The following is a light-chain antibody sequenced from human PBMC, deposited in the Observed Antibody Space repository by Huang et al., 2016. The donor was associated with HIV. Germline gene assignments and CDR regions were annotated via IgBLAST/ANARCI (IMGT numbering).Light chain of an antibody. Sequence: VLTQSPGTLSVSPGERAIVSCRASPSVGTNLAWDQHKIGQAPRLLIFSASTRAIGIPDRCSGSGSGTEFTLTITSLQSEDSALYYCQQYNNWAPLTFGGGTKVEIK. CDR2: SAS. V-gene: IGKV3-15*01. J-gene: IGKJ4*01. CDR1: PSVGTN. CDR3: QQYNNWAPLT.